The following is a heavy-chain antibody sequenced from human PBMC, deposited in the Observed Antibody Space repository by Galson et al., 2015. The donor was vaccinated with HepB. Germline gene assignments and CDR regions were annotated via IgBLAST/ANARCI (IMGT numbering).Heavy chain of an antibody. Sequence: SVKVSCKASEYTFTNYFLHWIRQAPGQGLEWLGKINPTAGNTNYAQNFQDRLSLTRDTSTSTIYMELSSLKSDDTAVYYCARDRAHGYGDQLHAFDVWGQGTTVTVSS. J-gene: IGHJ6*02. CDR2: INPTAGNT. CDR3: ARDRAHGYGDQLHAFDV. V-gene: IGHV1-46*01. D-gene: IGHD5-18*01. CDR1: EYTFTNYF.